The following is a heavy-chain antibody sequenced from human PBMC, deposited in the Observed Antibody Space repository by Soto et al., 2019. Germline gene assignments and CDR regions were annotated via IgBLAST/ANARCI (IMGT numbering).Heavy chain of an antibody. Sequence: SETLSLTCAVYGGSFSGYYWSWTRQPPGKGLEWIGEINHSGSTNYNPSLKSRVTISVDTSKNQFSLKLSSVTAADTAVYYCARSGIAVAEVDYWGQGTLVTVSS. CDR1: GGSFSGYY. J-gene: IGHJ4*02. V-gene: IGHV4-34*01. D-gene: IGHD6-19*01. CDR3: ARSGIAVAEVDY. CDR2: INHSGST.